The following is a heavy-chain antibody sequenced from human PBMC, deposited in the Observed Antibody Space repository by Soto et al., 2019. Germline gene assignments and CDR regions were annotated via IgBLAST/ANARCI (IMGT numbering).Heavy chain of an antibody. CDR3: ARAPTGGTWPVYFDW. V-gene: IGHV3-9*01. D-gene: IGHD3-10*01. J-gene: IGHJ4*02. Sequence: VQLVASGGGLVQPGTSLGRSCTASAFSFGDFAMHCVRQVPGKGLEWVSGINWNGNYIGHADSVEGRFTVSRDNAKNSLYLQMNSLRPEDTALYYCARAPTGGTWPVYFDWWGRGTLVTVSS. CDR2: INWNGNYI. CDR1: AFSFGDFA.